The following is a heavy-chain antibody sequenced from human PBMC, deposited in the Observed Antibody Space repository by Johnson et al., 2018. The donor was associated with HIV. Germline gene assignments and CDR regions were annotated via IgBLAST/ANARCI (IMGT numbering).Heavy chain of an antibody. J-gene: IGHJ3*02. CDR3: VRRFYDSSAFDI. CDR1: GFTFDDYA. CDR2: ISYDGSNK. D-gene: IGHD3-22*01. Sequence: QVQLVESGGGLVQPGRSLRLSCAASGFTFDDYAMHWVRQAPGKGLEWMAFISYDGSNKYFTDSVRGRFTISRDNSKNTLFLQMNSLRAEDTAVYYCVRRFYDSSAFDIWGQGTLVTVSS. V-gene: IGHV3-30-3*01.